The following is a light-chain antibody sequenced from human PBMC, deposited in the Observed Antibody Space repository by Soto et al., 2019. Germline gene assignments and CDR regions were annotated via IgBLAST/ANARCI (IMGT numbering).Light chain of an antibody. CDR1: SSGIRDYNY. CDR2: EVS. J-gene: IGLJ1*01. V-gene: IGLV2-14*01. Sequence: QSVLTQPASVSGSPGQSXTXXXTXXSSGIRDYNYVSWYQQLPGNAPKLIMYEVSNRPSGISNRFSGSKSGNTASLTISGLQAEDEADYYCSSKSPDFFGTGTKLTVL. CDR3: SSKSPDF.